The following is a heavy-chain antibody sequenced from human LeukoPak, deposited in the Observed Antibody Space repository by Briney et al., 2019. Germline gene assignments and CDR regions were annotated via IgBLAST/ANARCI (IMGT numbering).Heavy chain of an antibody. D-gene: IGHD5-24*01. J-gene: IGHJ3*02. Sequence: SETLSLTCTVSGGSIRSSYYYWGWIRQPPGKGLEWIGSIYDSGSTYYNPSLKSRVTISVDTSKNQFSLKLSSVTAADTAVYYCARDSEMATINGAFDIWGQGTMVAVSS. CDR3: ARDSEMATINGAFDI. CDR2: IYDSGST. V-gene: IGHV4-39*02. CDR1: GGSIRSSYYY.